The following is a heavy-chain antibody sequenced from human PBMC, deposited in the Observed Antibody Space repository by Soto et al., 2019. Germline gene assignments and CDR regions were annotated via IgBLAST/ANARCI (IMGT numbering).Heavy chain of an antibody. CDR2: ISNSSSYI. Sequence: EVQLVESGGGLVKPGGSLRLSCAASGFTFSSYSMNWVRQAPGKGLEWVSSISNSSSYIYYAVSVKGRFTISRDNANNSLYLQMNSLRAEDTAVYYCARDVPYCSSTSCYNGMDVWGQGTTVTVSS. J-gene: IGHJ6*02. CDR1: GFTFSSYS. V-gene: IGHV3-21*01. D-gene: IGHD2-2*01. CDR3: ARDVPYCSSTSCYNGMDV.